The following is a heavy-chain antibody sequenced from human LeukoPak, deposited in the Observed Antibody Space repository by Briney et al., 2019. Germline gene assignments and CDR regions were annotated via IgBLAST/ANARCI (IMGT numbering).Heavy chain of an antibody. J-gene: IGHJ3*02. CDR3: AREDYANAFDI. V-gene: IGHV4-61*02. CDR1: GGSISSGSYY. CDR2: IYTSGST. D-gene: IGHD4-17*01. Sequence: SETLSLTCTVSGGSISSGSYYWSWIRQPAGKGLEWIGRIYTSGSTNYNPSLKSRVTISVDTSRNQFSLKLSSVTAADTAVYYCAREDYANAFDIWGQGTMVTVSS.